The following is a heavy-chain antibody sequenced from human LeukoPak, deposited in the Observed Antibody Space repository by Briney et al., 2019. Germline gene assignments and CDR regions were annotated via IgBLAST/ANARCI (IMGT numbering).Heavy chain of an antibody. J-gene: IGHJ4*02. CDR1: GDSISSSSYY. D-gene: IGHD5-18*01. CDR2: INHSGST. CDR3: ARGYRGYNYGYAWFDY. Sequence: PSETLSLTCTVSGDSISSSSYYWSWIRQPPGKGLEWIGEINHSGSTNYNPSLKSRFTISVDTSKNQFSLRLTSVTASVTAADTAVYYCARGYRGYNYGYAWFDYWGQGALVTVSS. V-gene: IGHV4-39*07.